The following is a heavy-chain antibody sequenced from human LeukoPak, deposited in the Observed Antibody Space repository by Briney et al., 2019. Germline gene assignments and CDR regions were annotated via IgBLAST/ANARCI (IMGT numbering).Heavy chain of an antibody. D-gene: IGHD1-26*01. CDR3: ATGSREAHIVGATTGLWY. J-gene: IGHJ4*02. CDR2: IYTSGST. Sequence: SQTLSLTCTVSGGSISSGSYYWSWIQQPAGKGLEWIGRIYTSGSTNYNPSLKSRVTVSVDTSKNQFSLKLSSVTAADTAVYYCATGSREAHIVGATTGLWYWGQGTLVTVSS. CDR1: GGSISSGSYY. V-gene: IGHV4-61*02.